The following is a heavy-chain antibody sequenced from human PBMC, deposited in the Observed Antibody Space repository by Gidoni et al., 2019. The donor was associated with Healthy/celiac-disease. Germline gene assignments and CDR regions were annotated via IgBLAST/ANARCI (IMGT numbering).Heavy chain of an antibody. Sequence: QLQLQESGPGLVKPSETMSLTCAVSGYSFRSGYYWGGIRQPPGKGLGWIGSIYHSGSPYYNAALKRRGTISVDTSKNQFSLKLSSVTAADTAVYYCAGYSSGWYTPDFDYWGQGTLVTVSS. J-gene: IGHJ4*02. CDR3: AGYSSGWYTPDFDY. CDR2: IYHSGSP. V-gene: IGHV4-38-2*01. D-gene: IGHD6-19*01. CDR1: GYSFRSGYY.